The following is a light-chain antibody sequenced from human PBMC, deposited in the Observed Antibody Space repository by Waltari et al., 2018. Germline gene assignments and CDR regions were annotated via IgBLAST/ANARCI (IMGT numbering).Light chain of an antibody. CDR3: QHYESLPVT. J-gene: IGKJ1*01. CDR2: HAS. CDR1: QSLRIY. V-gene: IGKV3-20*01. Sequence: CRASQSLRIYLSWYQQTPGQAPRLLIYHASSRATGIPDRFSGSGSGTDFSLTISRLEPEDFAVYYCQHYESLPVTFGQGTKVEIK.